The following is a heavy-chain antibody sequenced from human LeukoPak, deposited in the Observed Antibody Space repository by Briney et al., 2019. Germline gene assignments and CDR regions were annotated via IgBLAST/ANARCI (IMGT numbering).Heavy chain of an antibody. J-gene: IGHJ5*02. CDR3: VRTVIPGWFDP. V-gene: IGHV4-39*07. D-gene: IGHD4-17*01. Sequence: SETLSLTCTVSGGSISSNSYYWGWIRQPPGKGLGWIGSIYYSGSTYYNPSLKSRVTISVDTSKNQFSLKLSSVTAADTAVYYCVRTVIPGWFDPWGQGTLVTVSS. CDR1: GGSISSNSYY. CDR2: IYYSGST.